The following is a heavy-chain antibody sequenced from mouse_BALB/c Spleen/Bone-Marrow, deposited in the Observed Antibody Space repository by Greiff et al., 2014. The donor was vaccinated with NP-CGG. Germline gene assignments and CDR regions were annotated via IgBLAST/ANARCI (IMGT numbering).Heavy chain of an antibody. Sequence: VQLQQSGAELARPGASVKLSCKASGYTFTSYWMQWVKQRPGQGLEWIGAIYPGDGDTRYTQKFKGKATLTADKSSSTAYMQLSSWASEDSAVYYCASQGDYGSFDYWGQGTTLTVSS. CDR3: ASQGDYGSFDY. CDR2: IYPGDGDT. V-gene: IGHV1-87*01. D-gene: IGHD1-1*02. CDR1: GYTFTSYW. J-gene: IGHJ2*01.